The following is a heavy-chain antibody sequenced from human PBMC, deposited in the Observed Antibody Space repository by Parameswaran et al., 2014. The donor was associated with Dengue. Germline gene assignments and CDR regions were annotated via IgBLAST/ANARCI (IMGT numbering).Heavy chain of an antibody. CDR3: AKDFWNRVVGATVLDY. J-gene: IGHJ4*02. V-gene: IGHV3-9*01. Sequence: WIRQPPGKGLEWVSGISWNSGSIGYADSVKGRFTISRDNAKNSLYLQMNSLRAEDTALYYCAKDFWNRVVGATVLDYWGQGTLVTVSS. CDR2: ISWNSGSI. D-gene: IGHD1-26*01.